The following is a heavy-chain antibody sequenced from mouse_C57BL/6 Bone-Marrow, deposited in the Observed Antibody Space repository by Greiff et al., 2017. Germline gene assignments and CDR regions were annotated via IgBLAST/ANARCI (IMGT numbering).Heavy chain of an antibody. V-gene: IGHV1-42*01. CDR3: ARDDYDWAMDY. D-gene: IGHD2-4*01. J-gene: IGHJ4*01. CDR1: GYSFTGYY. Sequence: DVQLQESGPELVKPGASVKISCKASGYSFTGYYMNWVKQSPEKSLEWIGEINPSTGGTTYNQKFKAKATLTVDKSSSTAYMQLKSLTSEDSAVYYCARDDYDWAMDYGGQGTSVTVSS. CDR2: INPSTGGT.